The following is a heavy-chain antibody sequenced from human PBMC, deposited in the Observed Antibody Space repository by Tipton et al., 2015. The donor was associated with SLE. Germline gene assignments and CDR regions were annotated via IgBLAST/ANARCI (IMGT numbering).Heavy chain of an antibody. V-gene: IGHV4-61*02. Sequence: TLSLTCTVSGGSISSGSYYWSWIRQPAGKGLEWIGRIYTSGSTNYNPFLKSRVTISVDTSKNQFSLKLSSVTAADTAVYYCARDADYSKVLDYWGQGTLVTVSS. J-gene: IGHJ4*02. CDR3: ARDADYSKVLDY. D-gene: IGHD4-11*01. CDR1: GGSISSGSYY. CDR2: IYTSGST.